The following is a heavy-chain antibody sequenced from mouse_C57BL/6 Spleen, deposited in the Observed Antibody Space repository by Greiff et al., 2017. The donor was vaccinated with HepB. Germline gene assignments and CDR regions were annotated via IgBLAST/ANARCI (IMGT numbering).Heavy chain of an antibody. V-gene: IGHV14-1*01. CDR2: IDPEDGDT. Sequence: DVHLVESGAELVRPGASVKLSCTASGFNIKDYYMHWVKQRPEQGLEWIGRIDPEDGDTEYAPKFQGKATMTADTSSNTAYLQLSSLTSADTAVYYCTKDDYDEAWFAYWGQGTLVTVSA. CDR1: GFNIKDYY. CDR3: TKDDYDEAWFAY. J-gene: IGHJ3*01. D-gene: IGHD2-4*01.